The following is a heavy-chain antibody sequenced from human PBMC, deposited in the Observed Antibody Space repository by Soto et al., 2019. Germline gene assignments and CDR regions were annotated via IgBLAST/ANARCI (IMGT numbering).Heavy chain of an antibody. CDR2: IWYDGSNK. CDR1: GFTFSSYG. Sequence: QVQLVESGGGVVQPGRSLRLSCAASGFTFSSYGMHWVRQAPGKGLEWVAVIWYDGSNKYYADSVKGRFTISRDNSKNTLCLQMDSLSAEDTAVYYWLRPSGGYGDAFDIWGQGTMVTVSS. CDR3: LRPSGGYGDAFDI. J-gene: IGHJ3*02. V-gene: IGHV3-33*01. D-gene: IGHD1-26*01.